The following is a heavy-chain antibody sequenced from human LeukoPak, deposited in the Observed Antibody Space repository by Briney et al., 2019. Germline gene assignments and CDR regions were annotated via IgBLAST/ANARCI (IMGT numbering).Heavy chain of an antibody. CDR3: AKDSPRIAVAGAFDI. D-gene: IGHD6-19*01. Sequence: PGGSLRLSCAASGFTFSSYWMHWVRQAPGKGLVWVSRINSDGSSTSYADSVKGRFTISRDNAKNTLYLQMNSLRAEDTAVYYCAKDSPRIAVAGAFDIWGQGTMVTVSS. CDR2: INSDGSST. J-gene: IGHJ3*02. CDR1: GFTFSSYW. V-gene: IGHV3-74*01.